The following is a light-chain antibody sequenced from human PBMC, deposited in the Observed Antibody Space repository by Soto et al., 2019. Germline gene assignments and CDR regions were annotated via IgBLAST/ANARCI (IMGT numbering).Light chain of an antibody. CDR2: DVT. V-gene: IGLV2-11*01. J-gene: IGLJ1*01. Sequence: QSALTQPRSVSGSPGQSLTISCTGTSSDVGGYNYVSWYQQYPGKVPKLMIYDVTKRPSGVPDRFSGSKSGNTASLTISGLQAEDEADYFCCSHAGSYTYGFGTGTKVTV. CDR3: CSHAGSYTYG. CDR1: SSDVGGYNY.